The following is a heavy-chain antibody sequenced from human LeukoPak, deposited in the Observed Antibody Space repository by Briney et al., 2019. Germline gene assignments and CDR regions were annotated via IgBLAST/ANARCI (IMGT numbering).Heavy chain of an antibody. CDR3: ARGQTYPLDFDY. CDR1: GGSISSGSYY. CDR2: IYTSGST. Sequence: PSETLSLTCTVSGGSISSGSYYWSWIRQPAGKGLEWIGRIYTSGSTNYNPSLKSRVTISVDTSKNQFSLKLSSVTAADTAVYYCARGQTYPLDFDYWGQGTLVTVSS. V-gene: IGHV4-61*02. J-gene: IGHJ4*02.